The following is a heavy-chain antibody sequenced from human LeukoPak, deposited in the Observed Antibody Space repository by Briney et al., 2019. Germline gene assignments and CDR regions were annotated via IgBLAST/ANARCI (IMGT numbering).Heavy chain of an antibody. CDR2: IYTSGST. D-gene: IGHD3-22*01. Sequence: SETLSLTCTVSGGSISSGSHYWSWIRQPAGKGLEWIGRIYTSGSTNYNPSLKSRVTISIDTSKNQFSLKLSSVTAADTAVYYCARARDSSGYSPFHIWSQGTMVTVSS. CDR1: GGSISSGSHY. CDR3: ARARDSSGYSPFHI. V-gene: IGHV4-61*02. J-gene: IGHJ3*02.